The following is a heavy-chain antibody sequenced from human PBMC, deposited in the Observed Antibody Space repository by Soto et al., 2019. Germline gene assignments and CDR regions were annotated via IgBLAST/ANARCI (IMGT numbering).Heavy chain of an antibody. V-gene: IGHV5-10-1*01. D-gene: IGHD3-22*01. Sequence: ESLKISCKGSGYSFAGYWITWVRQKPGKGLEWMGRIDPSDSQTYYSPSFRGHVTISVTKSITTVFLQWSSLRASDTAMYYCARQIYDSDTGPNFQYYFDSWGQGTPVTVSS. CDR3: ARQIYDSDTGPNFQYYFDS. CDR1: GYSFAGYW. CDR2: IDPSDSQT. J-gene: IGHJ4*02.